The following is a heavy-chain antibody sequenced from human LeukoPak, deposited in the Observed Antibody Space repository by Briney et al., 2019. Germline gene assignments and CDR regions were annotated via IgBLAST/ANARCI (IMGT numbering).Heavy chain of an antibody. CDR2: INIGGTNT. CDR3: ATDGAGFDT. V-gene: IGHV3-11*01. Sequence: GGSLRLSCAASGLTFSDYYMSWIRQAPGKGLEWLSYINIGGTNTHYADSEKGRFTISRDNAKKSLYLEMTNLRAEDTAVYYCATDGAGFDTWGQGVLVTVSS. J-gene: IGHJ5*02. CDR1: GLTFSDYY.